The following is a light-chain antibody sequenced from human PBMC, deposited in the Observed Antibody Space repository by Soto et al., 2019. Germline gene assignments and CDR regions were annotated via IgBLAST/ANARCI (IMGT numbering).Light chain of an antibody. Sequence: DIQMTQSPSSLSASVEDRVIITCRASQSISSWLAWYQQKPGKAPKLLIYKASSLESGVPSRFSGSGSGTEFTLTISSLQPDDFATYYCQQYNTCWTFGQGTKVDIK. J-gene: IGKJ1*01. CDR1: QSISSW. CDR2: KAS. V-gene: IGKV1-5*03. CDR3: QQYNTCWT.